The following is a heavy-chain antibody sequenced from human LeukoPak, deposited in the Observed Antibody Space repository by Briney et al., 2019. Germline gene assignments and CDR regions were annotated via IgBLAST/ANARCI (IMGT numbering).Heavy chain of an antibody. Sequence: PSETLSLTCTVSGGSISSYYWSWIRQPAGKGLEWIGRIYTSGSTSYNPSLKSRVTMSVDTSKNQFSLKLSSVTAADTAVYYCARAVGSGSFQTYYYYMDVWGKGTTVTTSS. CDR2: IYTSGST. V-gene: IGHV4-4*07. D-gene: IGHD3-10*01. CDR3: ARAVGSGSFQTYYYYMDV. CDR1: GGSISSYY. J-gene: IGHJ6*03.